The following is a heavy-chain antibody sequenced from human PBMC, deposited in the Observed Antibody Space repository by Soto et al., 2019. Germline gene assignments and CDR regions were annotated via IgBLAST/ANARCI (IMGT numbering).Heavy chain of an antibody. D-gene: IGHD6-19*01. CDR2: IYHGGTT. CDR1: GDAVTSGNYY. Sequence: PSETLSLTCTVSGDAVTSGNYYWTWIRQPPGKGPEWIASIYHGGTTFYNPSLKSRITISVDTSNNQFSLKLTSVTAADTAVYYCARVHVMVVAGSTFDYWGHGTLVTVSS. V-gene: IGHV4-38-2*02. CDR3: ARVHVMVVAGSTFDY. J-gene: IGHJ4*01.